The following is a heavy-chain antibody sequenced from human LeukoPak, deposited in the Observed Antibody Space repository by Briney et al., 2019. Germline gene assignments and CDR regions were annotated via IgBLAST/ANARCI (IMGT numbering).Heavy chain of an antibody. Sequence: GGSLRLSCAASGFTFDDYAMHWVRQAPGKGLEWVSGISWNSGSIGYADSVKGRFTISRDNAKNSLYLQMNSLGAEDTALYYCAKELGYCSSTSCYGAFDIWGQGTMVTVSS. V-gene: IGHV3-9*01. D-gene: IGHD2-2*01. CDR3: AKELGYCSSTSCYGAFDI. CDR1: GFTFDDYA. J-gene: IGHJ3*02. CDR2: ISWNSGSI.